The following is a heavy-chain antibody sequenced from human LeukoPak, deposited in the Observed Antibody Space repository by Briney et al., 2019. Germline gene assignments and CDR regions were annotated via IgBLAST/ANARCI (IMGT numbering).Heavy chain of an antibody. CDR3: GRVSESLVNGGVSWSFDN. CDR2: IKQEGSEK. D-gene: IGHD2-15*01. J-gene: IGHJ4*02. Sequence: PGGSLRLSCAASGFTFSSYWMSWVRQAPGKGLEWVANIKQEGSEKYYVDSVKGRFTISRDNAKNSLYLQMNSLRAEDTAVYYCGRVSESLVNGGVSWSFDNWGQGTLVTVSS. V-gene: IGHV3-7*03. CDR1: GFTFSSYW.